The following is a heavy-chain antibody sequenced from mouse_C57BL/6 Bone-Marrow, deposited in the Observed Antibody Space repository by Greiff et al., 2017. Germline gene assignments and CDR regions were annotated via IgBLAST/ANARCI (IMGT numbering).Heavy chain of an antibody. CDR2: INPSSGYT. Sequence: QVQLKESGAELARPGASVKMSCKASGYTFTSYTMHWVKQRPGQGLEWIGYINPSSGYTKYNQKFKDKATLTAAKSSSTAYMQLSSLTSEDSAVYYCARYGSGGAYWGQGTLGTVSA. V-gene: IGHV1-4*01. J-gene: IGHJ3*01. CDR1: GYTFTSYT. CDR3: ARYGSGGAY. D-gene: IGHD1-1*01.